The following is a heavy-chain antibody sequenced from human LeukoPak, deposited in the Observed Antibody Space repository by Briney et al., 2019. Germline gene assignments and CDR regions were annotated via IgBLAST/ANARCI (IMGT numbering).Heavy chain of an antibody. CDR1: GFTSSSYG. J-gene: IGHJ4*02. V-gene: IGHV3-33*01. Sequence: GGSLRLSCAASGFTSSSYGMHWVRQAPGKGLEWVAVIWYDGSNKYYADSVKGRFTISRDNSKNTLYLQMNSLRAEDTAVYYCARTLYYYDSSGYYAYWGQGTLVTVSS. D-gene: IGHD3-22*01. CDR3: ARTLYYYDSSGYYAY. CDR2: IWYDGSNK.